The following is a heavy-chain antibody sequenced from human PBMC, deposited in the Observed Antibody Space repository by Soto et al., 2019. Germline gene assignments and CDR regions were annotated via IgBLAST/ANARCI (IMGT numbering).Heavy chain of an antibody. CDR2: INHSGST. J-gene: IGHJ6*02. Sequence: QVQLQQWGAGLLKPSETLSLTCAVYGESFSGYYWSWIRQPPGKGLEWIGEINHSGSTNYNPSLKGRVTLSVDTSKNQFSLKLSSVTAADTAVYYCARGGGYSSGWYENYYYYGMDVWGQGTTVTVSS. D-gene: IGHD6-19*01. V-gene: IGHV4-34*01. CDR3: ARGGGYSSGWYENYYYYGMDV. CDR1: GESFSGYY.